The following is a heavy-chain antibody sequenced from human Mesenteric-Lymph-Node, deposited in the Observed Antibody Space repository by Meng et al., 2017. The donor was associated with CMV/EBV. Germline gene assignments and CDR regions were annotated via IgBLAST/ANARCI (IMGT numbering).Heavy chain of an antibody. V-gene: IGHV3-30-3*01. J-gene: IGHJ6*02. CDR2: ISYDGAHE. CDR3: VREERTIFGYYTYGMDV. D-gene: IGHD3-3*01. Sequence: GESLKISCAASGFTFSSYAMHWIRQAPGKGLEWVALISYDGAHEYYPDSVKGRFTISRDNSRNTVYLQMKRLKVEDTAMYYCVREERTIFGYYTYGMDVWGQGTTVTVSS. CDR1: GFTFSSYA.